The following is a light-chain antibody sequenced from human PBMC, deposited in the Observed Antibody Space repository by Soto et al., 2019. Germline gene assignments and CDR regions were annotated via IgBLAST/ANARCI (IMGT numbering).Light chain of an antibody. CDR2: DVS. CDR3: ATWDDTLRGWV. CDR1: SSDVGGYNY. Sequence: QSALTQPRSVSGSPGQSVTISCTGTSSDVGGYNYVSWYQHHPGKAPKLIIYDVSERPSGVPDRFSGSKSGNAASLTISGLQADDEADYYCATWDDTLRGWVFGGGTKVTVL. J-gene: IGLJ3*02. V-gene: IGLV2-11*01.